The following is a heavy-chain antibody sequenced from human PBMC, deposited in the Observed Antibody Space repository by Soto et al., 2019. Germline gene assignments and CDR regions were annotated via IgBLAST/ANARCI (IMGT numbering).Heavy chain of an antibody. J-gene: IGHJ2*01. CDR2: IGPYNGNT. V-gene: IGHV1-18*01. CDR3: ARCYCSVGSCYTCWHFDL. Sequence: QVQLVQSGVEVKKPGASVKVSCKASGYTFNNYGISWVRQAPGQGLEWMGWIGPYNGNTDHAQNFQGRVTMTTDTSTNTAYMELRSLRSDDTALYYCARCYCSVGSCYTCWHFDLWGRGTLVTVSS. D-gene: IGHD2-15*01. CDR1: GYTFNNYG.